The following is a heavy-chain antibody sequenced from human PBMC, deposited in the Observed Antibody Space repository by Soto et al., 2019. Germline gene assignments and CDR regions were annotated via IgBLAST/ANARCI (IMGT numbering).Heavy chain of an antibody. V-gene: IGHV2-5*01. J-gene: IGHJ4*02. D-gene: IGHD2-15*01. Sequence: QITLKESGPTLVKPTQTLTLTCSFSGFSLSTSGVGVGWIRQPPEKAPEWLALIFWYDDKRYSPSLNSRLTSTKDTSKNQVVLTPTNLDPVDTATYYCARILTGPGRHFDYWGQGTLVNVSS. CDR2: IFWYDDK. CDR3: ARILTGPGRHFDY. CDR1: GFSLSTSGVG.